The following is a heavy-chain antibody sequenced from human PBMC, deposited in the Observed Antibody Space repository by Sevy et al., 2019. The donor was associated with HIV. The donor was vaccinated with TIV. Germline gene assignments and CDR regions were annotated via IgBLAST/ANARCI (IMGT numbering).Heavy chain of an antibody. Sequence: ASVKVSCKASGYTFTGYYMHWVRQAPGQGLEWMGRINPNSGGTNYAQKFQGRVTMTRDTSISTAYMELSRLRSDDTAVYYGARDLFLGQYSSSNLPGYWGQGTLVTVSS. CDR2: INPNSGGT. J-gene: IGHJ4*02. V-gene: IGHV1-2*06. CDR1: GYTFTGYY. CDR3: ARDLFLGQYSSSNLPGY. D-gene: IGHD6-6*01.